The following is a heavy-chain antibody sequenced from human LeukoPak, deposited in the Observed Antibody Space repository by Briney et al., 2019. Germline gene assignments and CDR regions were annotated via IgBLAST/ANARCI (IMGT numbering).Heavy chain of an antibody. CDR1: GFTFSSYE. D-gene: IGHD1-26*01. J-gene: IGHJ4*02. CDR3: ASGAYRGYFDY. V-gene: IGHV3-48*03. CDR2: ISSRGSTI. Sequence: SGGSLRLSCAASGFTFSSYEVNWVRQAPGKGLEWISYISSRGSTIYYADSVKGRFTISRDNAKSSLYLQMNSLRAEDTAVYYCASGAYRGYFDYWGQGTLVTVSS.